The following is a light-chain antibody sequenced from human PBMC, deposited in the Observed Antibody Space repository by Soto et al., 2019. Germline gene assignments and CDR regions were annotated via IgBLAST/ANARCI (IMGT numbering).Light chain of an antibody. CDR2: EGS. J-gene: IGLJ2*01. CDR3: CSYAGSSTLYVV. V-gene: IGLV2-23*01. Sequence: QSALTQPASVSGSPGQSITISCTGTSSDVGGYNLVSWYQQHPGKAPKLMIYEGSKRPSGVSNRFSGSKSGNTASLTISGLQAEDEADYYCCSYAGSSTLYVVFGGGTKVTVL. CDR1: SSDVGGYNL.